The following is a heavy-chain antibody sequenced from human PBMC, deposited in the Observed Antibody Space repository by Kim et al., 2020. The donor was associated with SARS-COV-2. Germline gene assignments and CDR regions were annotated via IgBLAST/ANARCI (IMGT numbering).Heavy chain of an antibody. Sequence: GGSLRLSCAASGFTFSSYSMNWVRQAPGKGLEWVSSISSSSSYIYYADSVKGRFTISRDNAKNSLYLQMNSLRAEDTAVYYCARDHDSNYKQWGDAFDIWGQGTMVTVSS. V-gene: IGHV3-21*01. CDR3: ARDHDSNYKQWGDAFDI. J-gene: IGHJ3*02. D-gene: IGHD4-4*01. CDR1: GFTFSSYS. CDR2: ISSSSSYI.